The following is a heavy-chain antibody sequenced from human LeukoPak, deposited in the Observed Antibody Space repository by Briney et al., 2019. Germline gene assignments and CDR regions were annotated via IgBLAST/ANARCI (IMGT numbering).Heavy chain of an antibody. J-gene: IGHJ4*02. Sequence: ASVKVSCKASGYTFTSYGISWVRQAPGQGLEWMGWISAYNGNTNYAQKLQGRVTMTTDTSTSTAYMELRSLRSDDTAVYYCAREPGIAAADRSRQFDYRGQGTLVTVSS. CDR3: AREPGIAAADRSRQFDY. V-gene: IGHV1-18*01. CDR2: ISAYNGNT. CDR1: GYTFTSYG. D-gene: IGHD6-13*01.